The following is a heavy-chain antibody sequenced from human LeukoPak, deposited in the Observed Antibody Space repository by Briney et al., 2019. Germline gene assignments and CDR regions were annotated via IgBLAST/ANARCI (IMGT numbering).Heavy chain of an antibody. CDR1: GLTFGDYA. V-gene: IGHV3-49*04. CDR3: TRDPPPFP. CDR2: IRTKRDGGAA. J-gene: IGHJ5*02. Sequence: PGGSLRLSCTTSGLTFGDYAIAWVRQAPGKGLEWVSFIRTKRDGGAADYAASVQGRFTVSRDDSKSIAYLQMNSLKSEDTGVYYCTRDPPPFPWGQGTLVTVSS.